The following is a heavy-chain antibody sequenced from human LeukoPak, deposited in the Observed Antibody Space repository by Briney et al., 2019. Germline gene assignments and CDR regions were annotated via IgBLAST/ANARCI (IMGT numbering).Heavy chain of an antibody. V-gene: IGHV4-34*01. CDR2: INHSGST. J-gene: IGHJ5*02. Sequence: SETLSLTCAVYGGSFSGYYWSWIRQPPGKGLEWIGEINHSGSTNYNPSLKSRVTISVDTSKNQFSLKLSSVTAADTAVYYCARVPTMVRGEGWFDPWGQGTLATVSS. CDR3: ARVPTMVRGEGWFDP. D-gene: IGHD3-10*01. CDR1: GGSFSGYY.